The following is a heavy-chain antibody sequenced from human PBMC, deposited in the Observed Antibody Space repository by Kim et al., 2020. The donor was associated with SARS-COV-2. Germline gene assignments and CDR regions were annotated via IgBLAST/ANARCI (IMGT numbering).Heavy chain of an antibody. V-gene: IGHV3-30-3*01. CDR1: GFTFRNYA. CDR2: ISYDGTNK. Sequence: GGSLRLSCAASGFTFRNYALHWVRQAPGKGPEWVSVISYDGTNKYYADSVRGRFTISRYNSKDTLYLHMNSLRIDDTGLYYGATDLAQWLASRYFYGMDVWGQGTTVTVSS. J-gene: IGHJ6*02. D-gene: IGHD6-19*01. CDR3: ATDLAQWLASRYFYGMDV.